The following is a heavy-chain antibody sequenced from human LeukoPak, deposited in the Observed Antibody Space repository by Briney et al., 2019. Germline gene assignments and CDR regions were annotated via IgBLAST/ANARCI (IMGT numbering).Heavy chain of an antibody. CDR3: ARAWNYYDSSGSRYDAFDI. J-gene: IGHJ3*02. CDR1: GFTFSDYY. CDR2: ISSSSSYT. Sequence: PGGSLRLSCAASGFTFSDYYMSWVRQAPGKGLEWVSYISSSSSYTNYADSVKGRFTISRDNANNSLYLQMNSLRAEDTAVYYCARAWNYYDSSGSRYDAFDIWGQGTMVTVSS. D-gene: IGHD3-22*01. V-gene: IGHV3-11*05.